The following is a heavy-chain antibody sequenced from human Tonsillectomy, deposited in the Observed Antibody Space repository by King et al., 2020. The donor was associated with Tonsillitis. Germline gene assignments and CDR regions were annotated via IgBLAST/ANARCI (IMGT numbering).Heavy chain of an antibody. Sequence: VQLQESGPGLVKPSQTLSLTCTVSGGSLSSGSYYWSWIRQPAGKGLEWIGRIYTSGGTHYSPSLKGRVTMPVDTSKNQFSLKLSSVTAADTAVYYCARDQSIFGVANTLFDYWGQGTLVTVSS. V-gene: IGHV4-61*02. CDR2: IYTSGGT. D-gene: IGHD3-3*01. CDR1: GGSLSSGSYY. CDR3: ARDQSIFGVANTLFDY. J-gene: IGHJ4*02.